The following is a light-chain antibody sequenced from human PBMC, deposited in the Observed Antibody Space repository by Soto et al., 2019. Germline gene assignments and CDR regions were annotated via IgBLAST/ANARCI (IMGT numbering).Light chain of an antibody. CDR2: GAS. CDR1: QSVSSY. Sequence: EIVLTQSPATLSLSPGERATLSCRASQSVSSYLAWYQQKPGQAPRLLIYGASTRATGVPARFSGIGSGTEFTLTITSLQSEDFAVYYCQQYNQWPPWTFGQGTKVDIK. V-gene: IGKV3-15*01. J-gene: IGKJ1*01. CDR3: QQYNQWPPWT.